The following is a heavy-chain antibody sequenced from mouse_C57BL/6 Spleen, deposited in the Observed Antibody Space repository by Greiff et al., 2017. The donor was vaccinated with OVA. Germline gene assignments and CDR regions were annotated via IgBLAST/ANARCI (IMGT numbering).Heavy chain of an antibody. D-gene: IGHD1-1*01. CDR3: TRKPITTVEVDY. V-gene: IGHV1-15*01. CDR1: GYTFTDYE. Sequence: QVQLQQSGAELVRPGASVTLSCKASGYTFTDYEMHWVKQTPVHGLEWIGAIDPETGGTAYNQKFKGKAILTADKSSSTAYMELRSLTSEDSAVYYCTRKPITTVEVDYWGQGTTLTVSS. J-gene: IGHJ2*01. CDR2: IDPETGGT.